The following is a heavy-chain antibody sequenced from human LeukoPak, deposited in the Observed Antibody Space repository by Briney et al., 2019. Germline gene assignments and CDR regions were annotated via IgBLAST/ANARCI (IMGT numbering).Heavy chain of an antibody. CDR1: GYSISSGYY. D-gene: IGHD1-26*01. J-gene: IGHJ4*02. V-gene: IGHV4-38-2*02. Sequence: SETLSLTCTASGYSISSGYYWGWIRQPPGKGLEWIGSIYHSGSTYYNPSLKSRVTISVDTSKNQFSLKLSSVTAADTAVYYCARRVGATNPYSDYWGQGTLVTVSS. CDR2: IYHSGST. CDR3: ARRVGATNPYSDY.